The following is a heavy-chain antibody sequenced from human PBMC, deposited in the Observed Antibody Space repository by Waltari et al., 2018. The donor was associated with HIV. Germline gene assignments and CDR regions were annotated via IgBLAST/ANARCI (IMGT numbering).Heavy chain of an antibody. CDR1: GASITSGGYY. Sequence: QVQLQESGPGLVTPSQTLSLTCTVSGASITSGGYYCSWIRQHPGKGLEWIGYIYYSGSTYYNPSLKSRVTISVDTSKNQFSRKLSSVTAADTAVYYCARGSRGSGSYYWGQGTLVTVSS. CDR2: IYYSGST. J-gene: IGHJ4*02. CDR3: ARGSRGSGSYY. D-gene: IGHD3-10*01. V-gene: IGHV4-31*03.